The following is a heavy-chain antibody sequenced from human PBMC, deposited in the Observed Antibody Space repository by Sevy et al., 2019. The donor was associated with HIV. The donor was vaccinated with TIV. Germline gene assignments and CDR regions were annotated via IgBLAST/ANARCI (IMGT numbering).Heavy chain of an antibody. D-gene: IGHD1-26*01. CDR1: GGSITSLY. V-gene: IGHV4-59*08. CDR3: AGENAWGRGYS. Sequence: SETLSLTCTVSGGSITSLYWNWIRQPPGKGLDWIANIYYNGHINYNPSLKSRVTLSLDTSKNLFSLRLSSVTAADTAMYYCAGENAWGRGYSWGQGTLVTVSS. CDR2: IYYNGHI. J-gene: IGHJ4*02.